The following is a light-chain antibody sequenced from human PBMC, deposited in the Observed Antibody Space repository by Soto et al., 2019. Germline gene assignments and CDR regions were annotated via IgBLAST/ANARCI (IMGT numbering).Light chain of an antibody. CDR2: GAS. V-gene: IGKV3-20*01. J-gene: IGKJ1*01. CDR1: QSVSNNY. CDR3: QQYGSSGT. Sequence: EIVLTQSPGSLSLSTGERATLSCRASQSVSNNYLAWYQQKPGQAPRLLIYGASNRATGIPDRFSGSGSGTDFTLTISRLETEDFAVYYCQQYGSSGTFGQGTKVDI.